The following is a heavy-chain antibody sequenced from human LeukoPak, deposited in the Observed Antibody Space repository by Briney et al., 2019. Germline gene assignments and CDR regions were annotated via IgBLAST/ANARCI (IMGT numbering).Heavy chain of an antibody. Sequence: PSETLSLTCTVSGGSISSYYWSWIRQPPGKGLEWIGYIYYSGSTNYNPSLKSRVTISVDTSKNQFSLKLSSVTAADTAVYYCASRSLSSGWLDYWGQGTLVTVSS. CDR3: ASRSLSSGWLDY. J-gene: IGHJ4*02. CDR1: GGSISSYY. D-gene: IGHD6-19*01. V-gene: IGHV4-59*08. CDR2: IYYSGST.